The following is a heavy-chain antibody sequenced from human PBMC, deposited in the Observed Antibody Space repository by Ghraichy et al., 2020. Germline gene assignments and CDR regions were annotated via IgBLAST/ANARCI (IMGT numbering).Heavy chain of an antibody. CDR2: LRNEANTYAT. CDR3: SRTFYGSASSDVVFDI. CDR1: GFTFSGSD. V-gene: IGHV3-73*01. D-gene: IGHD3-10*01. Sequence: GGSLRLSCAASGFTFSGSDVQWVRQASGKGLEWVGRLRNEANTYATAYAASVKGRFSISTDDSKITAYLQMDSLKIEDTAVYYCSRTFYGSASSDVVFDIWGQGTVVTVSS. J-gene: IGHJ3*02.